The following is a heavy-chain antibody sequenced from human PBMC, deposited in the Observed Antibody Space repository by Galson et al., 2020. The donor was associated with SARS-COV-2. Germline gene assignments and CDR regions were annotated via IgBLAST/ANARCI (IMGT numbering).Heavy chain of an antibody. Sequence: SETLSLTCAVYGGSFSGYYWSWIRQPPGKGLEWIGEINHSGSTNYNPSLKSRVTISVDTSKNQFSLKLSSVTAADTAVYYCARGTVSSSWYLVSHNWFDPWGQGTLVTVSS. V-gene: IGHV4-34*01. CDR1: GGSFSGYY. D-gene: IGHD6-13*01. CDR2: INHSGST. J-gene: IGHJ5*02. CDR3: ARGTVSSSWYLVSHNWFDP.